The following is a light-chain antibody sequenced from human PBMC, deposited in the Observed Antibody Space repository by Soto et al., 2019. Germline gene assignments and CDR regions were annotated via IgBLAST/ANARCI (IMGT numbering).Light chain of an antibody. Sequence: EIVMTQSPGTLSVSPGERATLSCRASQSVGSNVAWYQQKPGQAPRLLIYGTSTRDIGIPARFSGSGSGTEFTLTISSLQSEDFAVYYCQQFNVWHRTFGQGTKVEI. CDR3: QQFNVWHRT. CDR2: GTS. CDR1: QSVGSN. J-gene: IGKJ1*01. V-gene: IGKV3-15*01.